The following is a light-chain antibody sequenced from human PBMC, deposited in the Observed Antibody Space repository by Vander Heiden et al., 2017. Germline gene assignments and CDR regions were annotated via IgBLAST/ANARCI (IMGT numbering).Light chain of an antibody. J-gene: IGLJ1*01. V-gene: IGLV2-14*03. CDR2: DVS. CDR3: SSYTSITTLV. Sequence: QSALTQPASMSGSPGQSIPSPCTGTRSDVGLYNYVSWYQQLPGKAPKVLIHDVSTRPSGVSHRFSGSTSGNTAALTISGLQTEDEAHYYCSSYTSITTLVFGTGTKVTVL. CDR1: RSDVGLYNY.